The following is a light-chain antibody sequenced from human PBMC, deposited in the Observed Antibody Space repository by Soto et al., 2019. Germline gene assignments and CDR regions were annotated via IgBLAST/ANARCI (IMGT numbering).Light chain of an antibody. V-gene: IGLV2-8*01. Sequence: QSALTQPPSASGSPGQSVTISCTGTSSDVGDYNYVSWYQHHPGKAPKLMIYEVSKRPSGVPDRFSGSKSGNTASLTVSGLQADDEADYYSSSYAGSNYFVVFGGGTKLTVL. CDR1: SSDVGDYNY. CDR2: EVS. J-gene: IGLJ2*01. CDR3: SSYAGSNYFVV.